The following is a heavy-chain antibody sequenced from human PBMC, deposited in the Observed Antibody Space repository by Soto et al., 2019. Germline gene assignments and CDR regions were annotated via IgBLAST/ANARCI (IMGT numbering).Heavy chain of an antibody. D-gene: IGHD3-16*01. J-gene: IGHJ4*02. V-gene: IGHV4-61*01. Sequence: SETLSLTCAVSGDSVSNDNYYWSWIRQPPGKGLEWIGYIYYSGTTNYNSYRKSRLSLSVDMSKNQFSLKLASVTAADTAVYFCARSQRGRTAFTFDYWGQGALVTVSS. CDR1: GDSVSNDNYY. CDR2: IYYSGTT. CDR3: ARSQRGRTAFTFDY.